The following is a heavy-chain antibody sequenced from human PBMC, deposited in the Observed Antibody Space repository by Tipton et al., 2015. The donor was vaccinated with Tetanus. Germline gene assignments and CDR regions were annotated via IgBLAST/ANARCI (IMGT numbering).Heavy chain of an antibody. Sequence: TLSLTCIVSGGSIGRGGYYWSWIRQHPGEGLEWIGDIYFSGSTYYNPSLKSRVTILVDTSKNQFSLKLKSVTAADTAVYYCARDQARGARGWNYFDCWGQGTLVTVSS. D-gene: IGHD1-26*01. CDR2: IYFSGST. CDR1: GGSIGRGGYY. CDR3: ARDQARGARGWNYFDC. J-gene: IGHJ4*02. V-gene: IGHV4-31*03.